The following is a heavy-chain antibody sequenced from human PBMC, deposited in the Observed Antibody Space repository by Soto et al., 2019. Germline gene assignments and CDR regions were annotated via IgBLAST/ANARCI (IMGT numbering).Heavy chain of an antibody. J-gene: IGHJ6*04. CDR3: ARGKLYYDFWSGPMDV. D-gene: IGHD3-3*01. Sequence: PSETLSLTCAVYGGSFSGYYWSWIRQPPGKGLEWIGYIYYSGSTNYNPSLKSRVTISVDTSKNQFSLKLSSVAAADTAVYYCARGKLYYDFWSGPMDVWGKGTTVTVSS. V-gene: IGHV4-59*13. CDR1: GGSFSGYY. CDR2: IYYSGST.